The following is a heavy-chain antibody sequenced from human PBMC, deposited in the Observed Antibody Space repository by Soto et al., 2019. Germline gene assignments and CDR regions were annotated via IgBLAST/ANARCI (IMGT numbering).Heavy chain of an antibody. CDR3: ARDSGYSYGFLYV. CDR2: IYHSGSA. Sequence: SETLSLTCAVSGGSISSSNWWSWVRQPPGKGLEWIGEIYHSGSANYNPSLKSRVTISVDKSKNQFSLKLSSVTAADTAVYYGARDSGYSYGFLYVWGQGSTVTVSS. D-gene: IGHD5-18*01. CDR1: GGSISSSNW. V-gene: IGHV4-4*02. J-gene: IGHJ6*02.